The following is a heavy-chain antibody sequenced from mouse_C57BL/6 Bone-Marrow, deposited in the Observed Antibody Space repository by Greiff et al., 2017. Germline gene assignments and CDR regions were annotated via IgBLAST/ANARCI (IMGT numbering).Heavy chain of an antibody. D-gene: IGHD6-5*01. Sequence: EVQLQQSGGGLVQPGGSLSLSCAASGFTFTDYYMSWVRQPPGKALEWLGFIRNKANGYTTEYSASVKGRFTISRDNSQSILYLQMNALRAEDSATYYCAMGPIDGGFGYWGQGTLVTVSA. J-gene: IGHJ3*01. V-gene: IGHV7-3*01. CDR1: GFTFTDYY. CDR2: IRNKANGYTT. CDR3: AMGPIDGGFGY.